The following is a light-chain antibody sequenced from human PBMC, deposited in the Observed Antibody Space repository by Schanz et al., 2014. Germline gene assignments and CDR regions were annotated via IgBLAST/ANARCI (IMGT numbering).Light chain of an antibody. CDR1: QSISTY. CDR3: QLRGNWPPWT. Sequence: EILLTQSPATLSLSPGERATLSCRASQSISTYLAWYQHKPGQGPRLLISDASNRATGTPARFSGSGSGTDFNLTISSLEPEDFAVYYCQLRGNWPPWTFGQGTKVEV. CDR2: DAS. V-gene: IGKV3-11*01. J-gene: IGKJ1*01.